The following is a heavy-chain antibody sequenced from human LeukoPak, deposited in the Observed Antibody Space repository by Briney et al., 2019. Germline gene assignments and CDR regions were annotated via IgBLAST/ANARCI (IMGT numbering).Heavy chain of an antibody. CDR3: ARVYYYYYMDV. CDR2: IYYSGST. J-gene: IGHJ6*03. V-gene: IGHV4-39*07. Sequence: SETLSLTCTVSGGSISSSSYYWGWIRQPPGKGLEWIGSIYYSGSTYYNPSLKSRVTISVDTSKNQFSLKLSSVTAADTVVYYCARVYYYYYMDVWGKGTTVTVSS. CDR1: GGSISSSSYY.